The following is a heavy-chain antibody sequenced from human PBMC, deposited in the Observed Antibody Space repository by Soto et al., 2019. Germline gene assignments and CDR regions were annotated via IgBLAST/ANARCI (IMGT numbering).Heavy chain of an antibody. Sequence: SETLSLTCTVSGGSISSGGYYWSWIRQHPGKGLEWIGYIYYSGSTYYNPSLKSRVTISVDTSKNQFSLKVSSVTSADTAAYYCARVRPRYGIDVWGQGTTVTVSS. J-gene: IGHJ6*02. V-gene: IGHV4-31*03. CDR1: GGSISSGGYY. CDR2: IYYSGST. CDR3: ARVRPRYGIDV.